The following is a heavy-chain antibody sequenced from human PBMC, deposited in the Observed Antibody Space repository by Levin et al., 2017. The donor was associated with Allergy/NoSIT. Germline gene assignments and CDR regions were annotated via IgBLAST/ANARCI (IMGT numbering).Heavy chain of an antibody. D-gene: IGHD3-3*01. CDR2: INHSGST. CDR1: GGSFSGYY. Sequence: PSETLSLTCAVYGGSFSGYYWSWIRQPPGKGLEWIGEINHSGSTNYNPSLKSRVTISVDTSKNQFSLKLSSVTAADTAVYYCARVWGEKTYYDFWSGLPPKYYYGMDVWGQGTTVTVSS. CDR3: ARVWGEKTYYDFWSGLPPKYYYGMDV. V-gene: IGHV4-34*01. J-gene: IGHJ6*02.